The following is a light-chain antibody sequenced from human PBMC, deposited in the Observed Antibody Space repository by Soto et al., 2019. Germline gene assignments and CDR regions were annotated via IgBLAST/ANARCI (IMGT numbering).Light chain of an antibody. CDR1: QKISTW. J-gene: IGKJ2*01. Sequence: DLQMTQSPSTLSASVGDRVTITCRARQKISTWLAWYQQKPGKASKLLIYAASTWEAGVPSRFSGSGSRTEFTLTLNGLQPDNFITYYCQHYNNYLYTSGHWTKL. V-gene: IGKV1-5*01. CDR3: QHYNNYLYT. CDR2: AAS.